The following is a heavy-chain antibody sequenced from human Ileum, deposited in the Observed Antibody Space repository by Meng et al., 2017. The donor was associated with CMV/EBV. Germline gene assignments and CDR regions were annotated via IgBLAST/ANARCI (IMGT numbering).Heavy chain of an antibody. D-gene: IGHD3-10*01. CDR3: ARAAARGVPVDL. J-gene: IGHJ5*02. CDR1: GGSLTSYY. V-gene: IGHV4-4*07. CDR2: IHPPGTT. Sequence: QLHLQESGPRLLPPSETLSLTCTVTGGSLTSYYWTWIRQPAGNGLEWIGRIHPPGTTDDNPSLRSRVSMSLDKSKNQFSLKLTSVTAADTAVYYCARAAARGVPVDLWGQGTLVTVSS.